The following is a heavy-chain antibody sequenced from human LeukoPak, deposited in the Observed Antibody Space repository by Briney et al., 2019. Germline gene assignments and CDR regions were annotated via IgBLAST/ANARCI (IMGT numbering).Heavy chain of an antibody. V-gene: IGHV3-30-3*01. CDR2: ISYDGSNK. D-gene: IGHD3-22*01. CDR3: AREKPESGSSGYYYPWAFDI. J-gene: IGHJ3*02. CDR1: GFTFSSYA. Sequence: PGGSLRLSCAASGFTFSSYAMHWVRQAPGKGLEWVAVISYDGSNKYYADSVKGRFTISRDNSKNTLYLQMNSLRAEDTAVYYCAREKPESGSSGYYYPWAFDIWGQGTMVTVSS.